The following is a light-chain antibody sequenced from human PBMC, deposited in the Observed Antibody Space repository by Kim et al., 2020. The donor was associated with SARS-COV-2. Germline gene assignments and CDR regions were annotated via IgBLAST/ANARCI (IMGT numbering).Light chain of an antibody. CDR1: GLGNKY. CDR3: QAWDSSTYV. J-gene: IGLJ1*01. V-gene: IGLV3-1*01. Sequence: SVSPGQTASITCAGGGLGNKYVGWYQVKPAQSPVQVIYHDTKRPSGIPERCSGSNSGNTATLTISGTQAMDEADYYCQAWDSSTYVFGTGTKVTVL. CDR2: HDT.